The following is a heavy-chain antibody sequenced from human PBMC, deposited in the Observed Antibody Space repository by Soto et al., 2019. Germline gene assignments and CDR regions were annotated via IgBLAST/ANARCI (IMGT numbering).Heavy chain of an antibody. D-gene: IGHD6-19*01. Sequence: QVQLVQSGAEVKKPGSSVKVSCKASGGTFSSYTISWVRQAPGQGLEWMGRIIPILGIANYAQKFQGRVTITADKSTSTAYMELSSLRSEDTAVYYCARDRVGSSGQMKGYGYWGQGTPVTVSS. CDR3: ARDRVGSSGQMKGYGY. V-gene: IGHV1-69*08. CDR2: IIPILGIA. CDR1: GGTFSSYT. J-gene: IGHJ4*02.